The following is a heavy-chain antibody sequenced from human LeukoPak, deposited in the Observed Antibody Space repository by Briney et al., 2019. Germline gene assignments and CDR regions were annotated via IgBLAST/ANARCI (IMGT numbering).Heavy chain of an antibody. CDR3: AGESTVTGGISYFDY. Sequence: GSLRLSCAASGFTFSSYSMNWVRQAPGKGLEWVSSISSSSSYIYYADSVKGRFTISRDNAKNSLYLQMNSPRAEDTAVYYCAGESTVTGGISYFDYWGQGTLVTVSS. D-gene: IGHD4-17*01. V-gene: IGHV3-21*01. CDR1: GFTFSSYS. CDR2: ISSSSSYI. J-gene: IGHJ4*02.